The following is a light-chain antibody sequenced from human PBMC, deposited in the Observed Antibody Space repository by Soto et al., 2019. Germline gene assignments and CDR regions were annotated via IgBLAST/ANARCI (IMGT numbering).Light chain of an antibody. V-gene: IGKV1-5*01. J-gene: IGKJ1*01. CDR3: PHSNIYSEA. Sequence: DVQIRQPPSTVYAPVGDRVTITCRASQDINRWLAWYQQKPGKAPKILIYNADTLESGVPSRFSGSGSGTEFTLTISSLQPDDFAPYYCPHSNIYSEAFCQGTKVDNK. CDR2: NAD. CDR1: QDINRW.